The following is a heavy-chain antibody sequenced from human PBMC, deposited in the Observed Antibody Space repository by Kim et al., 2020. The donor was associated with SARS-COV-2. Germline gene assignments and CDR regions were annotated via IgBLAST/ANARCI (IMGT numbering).Heavy chain of an antibody. J-gene: IGHJ4*02. D-gene: IGHD6-13*01. CDR2: IYYSGST. CDR3: SRITTQQLVPGELSPFDY. V-gene: IGHV4-31*03. CDR1: GGSISSGGYY. Sequence: SETLSLTCTVSGGSISSGGYYWSWIRQHPGKGLEWIGYIYYSGSTYYNPSLKSRVTISVDTSKNQFSLKLSSVTAADMAVYYCSRITTQQLVPGELSPFDYWGQGTLVTVSS.